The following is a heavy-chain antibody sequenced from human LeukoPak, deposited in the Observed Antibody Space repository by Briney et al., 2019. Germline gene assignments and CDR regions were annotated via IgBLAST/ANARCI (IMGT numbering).Heavy chain of an antibody. CDR3: AKGEDDYDLTAY. D-gene: IGHD4-17*01. Sequence: GGSLRLSCVASGFTLSSYSMSWVRQAPGKGLEWVSAISGSGGSTYYADSVKGRFTISRDNSKNTLYLQMNSLRAEDTAVYYCAKGEDDYDLTAYWGQGTLVTVSS. J-gene: IGHJ4*02. V-gene: IGHV3-23*01. CDR2: ISGSGGST. CDR1: GFTLSSYS.